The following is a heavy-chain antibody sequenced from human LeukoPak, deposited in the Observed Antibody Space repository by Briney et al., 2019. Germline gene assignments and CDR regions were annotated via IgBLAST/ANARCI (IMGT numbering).Heavy chain of an antibody. D-gene: IGHD2-15*01. CDR2: INPNSGVT. CDR3: ARDYRPSYCSGGSCPYYYFDY. Sequence: ASVKVSCKASGYTFIDYYIHWVRQAPGQGLEWMGWINPNSGVTNYAQKFQGRVSMTRDTSISTAYMELSSLTSDDTAVYYSARDYRPSYCSGGSCPYYYFDYWGQGTLVTVSS. V-gene: IGHV1-2*02. J-gene: IGHJ4*02. CDR1: GYTFIDYY.